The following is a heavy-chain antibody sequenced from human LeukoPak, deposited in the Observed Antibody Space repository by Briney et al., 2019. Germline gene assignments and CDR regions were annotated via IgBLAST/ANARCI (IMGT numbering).Heavy chain of an antibody. J-gene: IGHJ3*02. D-gene: IGHD4-17*01. Sequence: PGGSLRLSCAASGFTFSNYWMHWVRQAPGKGLVWVSRIDVDGNSTSYADSVKGRFTISRDNAKNTLYLQMNSLRAEDTAVYYCARVSTVTTFDIWGRGTMVTVSS. CDR1: GFTFSNYW. V-gene: IGHV3-74*01. CDR2: IDVDGNST. CDR3: ARVSTVTTFDI.